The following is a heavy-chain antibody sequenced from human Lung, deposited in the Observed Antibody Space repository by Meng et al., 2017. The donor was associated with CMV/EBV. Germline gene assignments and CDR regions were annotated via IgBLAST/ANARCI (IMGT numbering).Heavy chain of an antibody. D-gene: IGHD2-2*01. J-gene: IGHJ4*02. CDR2: LYPDGSI. V-gene: IGHV4-4*07. Sequence: VQCQDMDPRFVKPSAPLAVPCIVFSTPITYYVWSWVRQPAGKGLEWIRRLYPDGSIDYNPSLSSRLTLSLDTSKIRFSLKLRSVTAADTAIYYCARTPVRFCNTHMCYAFDYWGQGALVTVSS. CDR1: STPITYYV. CDR3: ARTPVRFCNTHMCYAFDY.